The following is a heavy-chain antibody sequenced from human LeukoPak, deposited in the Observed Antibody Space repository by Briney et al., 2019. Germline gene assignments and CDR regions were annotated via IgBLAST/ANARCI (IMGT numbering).Heavy chain of an antibody. Sequence: GGSLRLSCAASGFTFNSFAMSWVRQAPGKGLEWISGITYSGDTTYYADSVKGRFTISRHNSKNTLYLQMNSLRAEDTAVYYCARDLSIFGYYYYGMDVWGQGTTVTVSS. CDR1: GFTFNSFA. V-gene: IGHV3-23*01. CDR3: ARDLSIFGYYYYGMDV. D-gene: IGHD3-3*01. CDR2: ITYSGDTT. J-gene: IGHJ6*02.